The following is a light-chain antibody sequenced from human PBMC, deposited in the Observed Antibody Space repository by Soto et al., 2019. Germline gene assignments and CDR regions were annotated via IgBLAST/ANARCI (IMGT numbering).Light chain of an antibody. CDR2: GNN. V-gene: IGLV1-44*01. Sequence: QSVLTQPPSASGTPGQRVTISCSGSGSSIGTNTVNWYRQLPGTAHKLLIYGNNQRPSGVPDRFSGSKSGTSASLGISGLQSEDEADYYCAAWDGSLNNVLFGRGTKLTVL. CDR1: GSSIGTNT. CDR3: AAWDGSLNNVL. J-gene: IGLJ2*01.